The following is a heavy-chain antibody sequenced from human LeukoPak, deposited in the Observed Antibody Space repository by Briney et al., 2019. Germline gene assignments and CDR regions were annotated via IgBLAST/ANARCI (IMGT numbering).Heavy chain of an antibody. V-gene: IGHV3-48*02. CDR3: ARDLQIPQEGYTFDY. CDR2: ITSTSSHI. Sequence: TGGPLRLSCAASGFTFSTYSVNWVRQAPGKGLEWLAYITSTSSHIYIADSVKGRFTVSRDNAKNSLYLQMNSLRDEDTAVYYCARDLQIPQEGYTFDYWGQGTLVTVSS. D-gene: IGHD2-2*02. CDR1: GFTFSTYS. J-gene: IGHJ4*02.